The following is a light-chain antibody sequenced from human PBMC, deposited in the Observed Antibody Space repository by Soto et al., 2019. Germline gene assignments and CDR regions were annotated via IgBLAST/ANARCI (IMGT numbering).Light chain of an antibody. CDR2: DVS. CDR1: SSDVGVYDY. J-gene: IGLJ2*01. V-gene: IGLV2-14*01. Sequence: QSALTQPASVSGSPGQSITISCIGTSSDVGVYDYVSWYQQHPGKAPRLMIYDVSNRPSGISSRFSGSKSGNTASLTISGLQAEDEADYYCSSYTSDTTVIFGGGTKLTVL. CDR3: SSYTSDTTVI.